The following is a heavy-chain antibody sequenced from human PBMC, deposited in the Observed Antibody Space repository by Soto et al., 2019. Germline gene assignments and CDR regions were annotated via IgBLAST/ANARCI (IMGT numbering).Heavy chain of an antibody. CDR1: GFSFSDYT. V-gene: IGHV3-21*01. CDR2: ISSSATYI. J-gene: IGHJ4*02. Sequence: EVQLVESGGGLVKPGGSLRLSCVASGFSFSDYTINWVRQAPGKGLEWVSSISSSATYIHYADAVKGRFTISRDNAKNSLYLQMNSLRAEDTAVYYCTRDYCGSSWSRCDDWGQGTLVTVSS. CDR3: TRDYCGSSWSRCDD. D-gene: IGHD6-13*01.